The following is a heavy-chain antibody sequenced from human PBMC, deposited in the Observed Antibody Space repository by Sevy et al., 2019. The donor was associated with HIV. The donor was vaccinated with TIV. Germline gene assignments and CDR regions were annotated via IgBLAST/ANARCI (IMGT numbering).Heavy chain of an antibody. Sequence: GGSLRLSCAASGFNFNAYAMHWVRQAPGEGLEWVAVISYDGINTYYAESVRGRFFISRDNSKNTLDLQMHSLTPEDRAVYFCARDFRCDDDGVSNFDLWGQGTLVTVSS. D-gene: IGHD4-17*01. V-gene: IGHV3-30-3*01. CDR1: GFNFNAYA. CDR3: ARDFRCDDDGVSNFDL. J-gene: IGHJ4*02. CDR2: ISYDGINT.